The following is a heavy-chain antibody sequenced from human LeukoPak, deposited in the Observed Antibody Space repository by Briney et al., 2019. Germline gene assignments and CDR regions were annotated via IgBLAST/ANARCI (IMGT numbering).Heavy chain of an antibody. CDR3: AGNYYGSGSYSY. J-gene: IGHJ4*02. CDR2: IYTSGST. V-gene: IGHV4-61*02. CDR1: GGSISSGSYY. D-gene: IGHD3-10*01. Sequence: PSETLSLTCTVSGGSISSGSYYWSWIRQPAGKGLEWIGRIYTSGSTNYNPSLKSRVTISVDTSKNQLSLKLSSVTAADTAVYYCAGNYYGSGSYSYWGQGTLVTVSS.